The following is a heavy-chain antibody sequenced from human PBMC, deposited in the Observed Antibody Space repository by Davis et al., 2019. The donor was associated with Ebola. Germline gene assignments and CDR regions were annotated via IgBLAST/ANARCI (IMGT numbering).Heavy chain of an antibody. CDR2: IYFSGNT. CDR1: GDSIARSSYY. V-gene: IGHV4-39*01. Sequence: MPGGSLRLSCIVSGDSIARSSYYWGWIRQSPGKGLEWIGSIYFSGNTYYNPSLKSRLTMSVDTSNNQFSLKLSSMTATDAAIYYCVRLNPPTDYQMDVWGRGTTVIVSS. J-gene: IGHJ6*02. CDR3: VRLNPPTDYQMDV. D-gene: IGHD4-11*01.